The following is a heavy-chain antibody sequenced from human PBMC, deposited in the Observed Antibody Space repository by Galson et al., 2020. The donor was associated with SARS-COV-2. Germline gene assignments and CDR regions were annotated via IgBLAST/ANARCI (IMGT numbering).Heavy chain of an antibody. V-gene: IGHV4-34*01. CDR2: INSSGST. CDR3: AREENFFLVVTATRMCYFDY. Sequence: SETLSLPFAAHDAPFRGYCWSGTPKPPGKGLEWRRTINSSGSTNSNRSLKSPVTISVDTTKNHFSLKLSPVTAADTAVYYCAREENFFLVVTATRMCYFDYWGRGTLATVSS. CDR1: DAPFRGYC. D-gene: IGHD2-21*02. J-gene: IGHJ4*02.